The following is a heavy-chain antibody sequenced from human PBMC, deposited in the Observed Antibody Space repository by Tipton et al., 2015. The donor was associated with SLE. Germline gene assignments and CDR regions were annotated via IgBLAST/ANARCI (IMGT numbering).Heavy chain of an antibody. Sequence: TLSLTCTVSGGPISSYYWSWIRQPPGKGLEWIGYIYYSGSTNYNPSLKSRVTISVDTSKNQFSLKLSSVTAADTAVYYCARAKVAANDAGIDYWGQGTLVTVSS. CDR3: ARAKVAANDAGIDY. J-gene: IGHJ4*02. CDR2: IYYSGST. V-gene: IGHV4-59*01. CDR1: GGPISSYY. D-gene: IGHD2-15*01.